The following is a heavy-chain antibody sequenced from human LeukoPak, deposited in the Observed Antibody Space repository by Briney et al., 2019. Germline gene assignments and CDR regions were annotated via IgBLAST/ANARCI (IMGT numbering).Heavy chain of an antibody. V-gene: IGHV3-48*02. Sequence: GGPLRLSCAPSGFTFSSYSMNWVRQAPGKGLEWVSYIRSSSSTIHYADSVKGRFTISRDNAKNSLYLQMNSVRDEDTAVYYCAREQQLSDWGQGTLVTVSS. J-gene: IGHJ4*02. CDR2: IRSSSSTI. CDR1: GFTFSSYS. CDR3: AREQQLSD. D-gene: IGHD3-16*02.